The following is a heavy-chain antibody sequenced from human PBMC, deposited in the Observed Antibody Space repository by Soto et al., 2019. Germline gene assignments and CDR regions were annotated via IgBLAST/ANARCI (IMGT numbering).Heavy chain of an antibody. J-gene: IGHJ5*02. CDR3: ARNRAWSGYWWFDP. V-gene: IGHV4-59*01. D-gene: IGHD3-3*01. CDR1: GGSISSYY. Sequence: SETLSLTCTVSGGSISSYYWSWIRQPPGKGLEWIGYIYYSGSTNYNPSLKSRVTISVDTSKNQFSLKLSSVTAADTAVYYCARNRAWSGYWWFDPWGQGTLVTVSS. CDR2: IYYSGST.